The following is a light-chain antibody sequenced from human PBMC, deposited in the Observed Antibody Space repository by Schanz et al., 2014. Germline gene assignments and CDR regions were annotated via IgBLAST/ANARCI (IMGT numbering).Light chain of an antibody. CDR2: DVS. CDR3: SSYAGSYTLV. Sequence: QSALTQPASVSGSPGQSITISCTGTSSDVVGYNYVSWYQQHPGKAPKLMIYDVSNRPSGVSNRFSGSKSGNTASLTISGLQAEDEADYYCSSYAGSYTLVFGGGTKVTVL. J-gene: IGLJ3*02. CDR1: SSDVVGYNY. V-gene: IGLV2-14*01.